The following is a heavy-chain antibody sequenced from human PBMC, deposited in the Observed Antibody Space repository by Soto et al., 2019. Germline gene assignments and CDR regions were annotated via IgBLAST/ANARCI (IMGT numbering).Heavy chain of an antibody. J-gene: IGHJ5*02. V-gene: IGHV1-18*01. CDR3: ARGNSSGRYYWFDP. Sequence: GASVKVSCKASGQTFSNYGISWVRQAPGQGLEWMGWISGDNGDTRFAQKVQCRVSLTTDTSTSTAYMELRSLRSDDTAVYYCARGNSSGRYYWFDPWGQGTLVTSPQ. CDR1: GQTFSNYG. D-gene: IGHD6-19*01. CDR2: ISGDNGDT.